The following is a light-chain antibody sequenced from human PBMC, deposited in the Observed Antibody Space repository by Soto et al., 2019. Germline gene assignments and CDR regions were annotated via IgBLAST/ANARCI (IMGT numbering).Light chain of an antibody. CDR2: GAS. J-gene: IGKJ1*01. Sequence: EIVLTQSPGTLSLSPGERATLSCRASQSVSSNYLAWYQQKPGQAPRLLIYGASSRATGIPDRFRGSGSGADFTLTISSLQAEDSAVYFCQQYNNWPTWTFGQGTKVDIK. V-gene: IGKV3-20*01. CDR3: QQYNNWPTWT. CDR1: QSVSSNY.